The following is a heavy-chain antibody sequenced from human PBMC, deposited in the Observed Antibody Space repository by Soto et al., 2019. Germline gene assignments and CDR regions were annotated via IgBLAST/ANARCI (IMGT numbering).Heavy chain of an antibody. D-gene: IGHD2-2*01. J-gene: IGHJ4*02. CDR3: ARRRLVPAVNLDY. Sequence: PSETLSLTCAVSGDSISSGGFSWSWIRQPPGKGLEWIGYIYHSGTSFYNPSLKSRVTISVDGSKNQFSLKVKSVTAADTAVYYCARRRLVPAVNLDYWGLGTLVTVSS. CDR2: IYHSGTS. V-gene: IGHV4-30-2*01. CDR1: GDSISSGGFS.